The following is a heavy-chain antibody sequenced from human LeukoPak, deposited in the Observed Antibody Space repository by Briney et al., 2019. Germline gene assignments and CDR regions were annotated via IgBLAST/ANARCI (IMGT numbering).Heavy chain of an antibody. V-gene: IGHV3-21*01. CDR1: GFTFSSYS. CDR3: ARTYCGGDCPPGDDAFDI. D-gene: IGHD2-21*02. Sequence: PGGSLRLPCAASGFTFSSYSMNWVRQAPGKGLEWVSSISSSSSYIYYADSVKGRFTISRDNAKNSLYLQMNSLRAEDTAVYYCARTYCGGDCPPGDDAFDIWGQGTMVTVSS. J-gene: IGHJ3*02. CDR2: ISSSSSYI.